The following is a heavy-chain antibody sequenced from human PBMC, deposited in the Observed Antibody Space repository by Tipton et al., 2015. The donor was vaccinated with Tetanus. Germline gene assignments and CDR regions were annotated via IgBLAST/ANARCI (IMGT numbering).Heavy chain of an antibody. D-gene: IGHD4-17*01. CDR2: ISTTGNTI. CDR1: GFTLRTYS. V-gene: IGHV3-48*02. CDR3: ASSTVTR. Sequence: SLRLSCAASGFTLRTYSMNWVRQAPGKGPEWISYISTTGNTIYYADSVKGRFTISRDNAKNSLSLQMDSLRDEDTAVYYCASSTVTRWGPGTLVTVSS. J-gene: IGHJ4*02.